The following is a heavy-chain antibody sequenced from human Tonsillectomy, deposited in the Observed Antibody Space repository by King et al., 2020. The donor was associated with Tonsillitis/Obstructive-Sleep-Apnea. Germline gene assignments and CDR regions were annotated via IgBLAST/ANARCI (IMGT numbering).Heavy chain of an antibody. CDR1: GYSFSDYY. CDR3: ARDYSYDSRGYDAGMDV. Sequence: VQLVESGAEVKKPGASMNVSCKASGYSFSDYYMYWVRQAPGQGPEWMGWINPNSGGTRYAQKFQGRVTMSRDTSISTVYMELSRLRSDDTAVYYCARDYSYDSRGYDAGMDVWGQGTTVTVSS. J-gene: IGHJ6*02. V-gene: IGHV1-2*02. D-gene: IGHD3-22*01. CDR2: INPNSGGT.